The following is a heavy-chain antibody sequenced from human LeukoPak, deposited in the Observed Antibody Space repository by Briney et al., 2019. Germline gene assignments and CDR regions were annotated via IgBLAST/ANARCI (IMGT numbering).Heavy chain of an antibody. D-gene: IGHD6-13*01. Sequence: SETLSLTCAVYGGSFSGYYWSWIRQPPGKGLEWIGEINHSGSTNYNPSLKSRVTISVDTSKNQFSLKLSSVTAADTAVYYCARGRCSSSWSNFDYWGQGTLVTVSS. V-gene: IGHV4-34*01. J-gene: IGHJ4*02. CDR2: INHSGST. CDR3: ARGRCSSSWSNFDY. CDR1: GGSFSGYY.